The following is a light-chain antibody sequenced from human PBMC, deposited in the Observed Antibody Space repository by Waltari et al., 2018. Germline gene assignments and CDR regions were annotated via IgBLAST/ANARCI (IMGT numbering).Light chain of an antibody. CDR2: WAS. CDR1: QSVLYSSNNKNY. Sequence: IVFTQSPDPLAWSLGRGATINFKSSQSVLYSSNNKNYLAWYQQKPGQPPKLLIYWASTRESGVPDRFSGSGSGTDFTLTISSLQAEDVAVYYCQQYYSTPPTFGPGTKVDIK. J-gene: IGKJ3*01. V-gene: IGKV4-1*01. CDR3: QQYYSTPPT.